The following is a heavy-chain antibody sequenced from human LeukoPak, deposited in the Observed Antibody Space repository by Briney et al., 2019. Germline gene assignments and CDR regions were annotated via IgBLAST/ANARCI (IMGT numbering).Heavy chain of an antibody. J-gene: IGHJ4*02. CDR1: GFTFSSYA. D-gene: IGHD7-27*01. CDR2: ISDSGGST. V-gene: IGHV3-23*01. CDR3: AKDHSRTWGLFDS. Sequence: PGGSLRLSCAASGFTFSSYAMSWVRQAPGKGLEWVSAISDSGGSTYYADAVKGRFTISRDNSKNTLSLQMNSLIADDTAVYFCAKDHSRTWGLFDSWGQGTLVSVSS.